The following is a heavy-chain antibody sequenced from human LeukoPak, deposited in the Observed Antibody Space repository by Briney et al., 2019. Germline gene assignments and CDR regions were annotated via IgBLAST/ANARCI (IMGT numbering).Heavy chain of an antibody. CDR2: INHSGST. CDR3: ARDGYYDSSGSPEPVDY. J-gene: IGHJ4*02. CDR1: GGSFSGYY. D-gene: IGHD3-22*01. V-gene: IGHV4-34*01. Sequence: SETLSLTCAVYGGSFSGYYWTWIRQPPGKGLEWIGEINHSGSTIYNPSLKSRVTISVDTSKNQFSLKLSSVTAADTAVYYRARDGYYDSSGSPEPVDYWGQGTLVTVSS.